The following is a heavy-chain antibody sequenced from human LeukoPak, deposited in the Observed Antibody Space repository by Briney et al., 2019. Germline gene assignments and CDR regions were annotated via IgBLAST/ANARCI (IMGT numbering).Heavy chain of an antibody. CDR1: GFTFSDYY. J-gene: IGHJ4*02. V-gene: IGHV3-11*01. Sequence: GGSLRLSCAASGFTFSDYYMSWIRQAPGKGLEWVSYISSSGSTIYYADSVKGRFTISRDNAKNSLYLQMNSLRAEDTAVYYCAREHIVVVTAIPYFDYWAREPWSPSPQ. D-gene: IGHD2-21*02. CDR3: AREHIVVVTAIPYFDY. CDR2: ISSSGSTI.